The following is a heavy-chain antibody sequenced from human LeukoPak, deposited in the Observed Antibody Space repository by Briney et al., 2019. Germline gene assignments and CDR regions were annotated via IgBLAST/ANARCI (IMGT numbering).Heavy chain of an antibody. CDR3: ARGSGSYYYFDN. D-gene: IGHD1-26*01. V-gene: IGHV1-18*04. CDR1: GYTFINYG. CDR2: ISPYNGDT. J-gene: IGHJ4*02. Sequence: GSVKVSCKASGYTFINYGISWVRQAPGQGLEWMGWISPYNGDTDYAQKVQGRVTMTTDTSTSTAYMELRSLTSDDTAVYYCARGSGSYYYFDNWGQGSLVTVSS.